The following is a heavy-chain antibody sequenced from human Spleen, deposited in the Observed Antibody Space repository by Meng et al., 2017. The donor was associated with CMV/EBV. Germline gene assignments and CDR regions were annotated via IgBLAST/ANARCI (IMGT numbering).Heavy chain of an antibody. Sequence: GGSLRLSCAASGFTFDDYGMSWVRQAPGKGLEWVSGINWNGGNIGYADSVKGRFTISRDNAKNSLFLQMTSLRVDDSALYYCATRKGTGYTNDWGQGALVTVSS. CDR1: GFTFDDYG. V-gene: IGHV3-20*04. CDR3: ATRKGTGYTND. CDR2: INWNGGNI. D-gene: IGHD6-13*01. J-gene: IGHJ4*02.